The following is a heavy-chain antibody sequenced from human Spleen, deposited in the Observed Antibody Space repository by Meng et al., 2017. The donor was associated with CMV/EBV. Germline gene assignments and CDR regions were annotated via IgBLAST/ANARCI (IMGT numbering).Heavy chain of an antibody. V-gene: IGHV3-74*01. J-gene: IGHJ6*02. CDR2: ISSDGSTT. CDR3: ARSYPNFFYGLDV. CDR1: GFTFRSYW. Sequence: GGSLRLSCAASGFTFRSYWMHWVRQAPGKGLEWVSCISSDGSTTTFADSVKGRFTISRDHAKSTLYLQMNSLRAEDTAVYYCARSYPNFFYGLDVWGQGTTVTVSS. D-gene: IGHD3-3*01.